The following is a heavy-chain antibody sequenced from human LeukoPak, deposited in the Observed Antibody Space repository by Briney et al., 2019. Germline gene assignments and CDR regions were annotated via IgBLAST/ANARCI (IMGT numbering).Heavy chain of an antibody. D-gene: IGHD2-15*01. CDR2: IYTSGST. Sequence: SQTLSLTCTVSGGSISSKSYYWSWIRQPAGKGLEWIGRIYTSGSTDYNPSLKSRVTISRDTSKNEFSLELSSVTAADTAVYYCARDAPPAYCSGGSCYFDYWGQGTLVTVSS. CDR3: ARDAPPAYCSGGSCYFDY. J-gene: IGHJ4*02. V-gene: IGHV4-61*02. CDR1: GGSISSKSYY.